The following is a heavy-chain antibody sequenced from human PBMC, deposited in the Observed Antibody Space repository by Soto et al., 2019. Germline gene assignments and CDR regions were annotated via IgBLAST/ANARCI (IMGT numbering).Heavy chain of an antibody. CDR3: ASGYYDSSGPLRITMDV. J-gene: IGHJ6*02. CDR1: GGTFSSYA. Sequence: SVKVSCKASGGTFSSYAISWVRQAPGQGLEWMGGIIPIFGTANYAQKFQGRVTITADESTSTAYMELSSLRSEDTAVYYCASGYYDSSGPLRITMDVWGQGTTVTVSS. CDR2: IIPIFGTA. V-gene: IGHV1-69*13. D-gene: IGHD3-22*01.